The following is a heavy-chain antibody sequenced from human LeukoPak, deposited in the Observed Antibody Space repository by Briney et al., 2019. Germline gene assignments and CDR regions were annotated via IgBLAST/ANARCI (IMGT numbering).Heavy chain of an antibody. V-gene: IGHV3-48*01. CDR3: ARVLTGTVLRVYYFDY. Sequence: GGSLRLSCAASGFTFSSYSMNWVRQAPGKGLEWVSYISSSSSTIYYADSVKGRFTISRDNAKNSLYLQMNSLRAEDTAVYYCARVLTGTVLRVYYFDYWGQGTLVTVSS. J-gene: IGHJ4*02. CDR2: ISSSSSTI. D-gene: IGHD1-14*01. CDR1: GFTFSSYS.